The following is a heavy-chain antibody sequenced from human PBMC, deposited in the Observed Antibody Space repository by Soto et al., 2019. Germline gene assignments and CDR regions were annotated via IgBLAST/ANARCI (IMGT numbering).Heavy chain of an antibody. CDR2: ISGSGGST. D-gene: IGHD3-16*01. CDR3: AKDTGLRYYYYYMDV. Sequence: EVQLLESGGGLVQPGGSLRLSCAASGFTFSSYAMSWVRQAPGKGLEWVSAISGSGGSTYYADSVKGRFTISRDNSKNTLNLQMNSLRAEDTDVYYCAKDTGLRYYYYYMDVWGKGTTVNVSS. CDR1: GFTFSSYA. V-gene: IGHV3-23*01. J-gene: IGHJ6*03.